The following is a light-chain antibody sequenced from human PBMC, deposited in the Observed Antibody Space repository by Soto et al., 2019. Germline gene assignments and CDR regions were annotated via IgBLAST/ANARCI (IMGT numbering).Light chain of an antibody. V-gene: IGKV1-33*01. CDR2: DAS. CDR1: QDISNY. CDR3: QQYNNLPLT. J-gene: IGKJ4*01. Sequence: DIQMTQFPSSLSASVGDRVTITCQASQDISNYLNWYQQKPGKAPKFLIYDASNLETGVPSRFSGSGSGTEFTFTISSLQPEDVGTYYCQQYNNLPLTFGGGTKVEIK.